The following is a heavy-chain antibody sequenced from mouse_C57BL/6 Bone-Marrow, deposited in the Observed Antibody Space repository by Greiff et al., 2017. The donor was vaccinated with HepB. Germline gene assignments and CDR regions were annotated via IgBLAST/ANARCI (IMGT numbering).Heavy chain of an antibody. CDR3: ARHGNYYGSSLYWYFDV. V-gene: IGHV2-6-1*01. CDR1: GFSLTSYG. Sequence: VKLMESGPGLVAPSQSLSITCTVSGFSLTSYGVHWVRQPPGKGLEWLVVIWSDGSTTYNSALKSRLSISKDNSKSQVFLKMNSLQTDDTAMYYCARHGNYYGSSLYWYFDVWGTGTTVTVSS. D-gene: IGHD1-1*01. J-gene: IGHJ1*03. CDR2: IWSDGST.